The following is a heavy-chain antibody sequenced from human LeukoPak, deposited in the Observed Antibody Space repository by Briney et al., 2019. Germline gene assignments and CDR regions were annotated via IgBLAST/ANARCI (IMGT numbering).Heavy chain of an antibody. CDR1: GFTFSSYA. CDR2: ISGSGGST. D-gene: IGHD6-13*01. Sequence: PGGSLRLSCAASGFTFSSYAMSWVRQAPGKGLEWVSAISGSGGSTYYADSVKGRFTISRDNSKNTLYLQMNSLRAEDTAVYYRAKGFGRIAAAGTHYWGQGTLVTVSS. V-gene: IGHV3-23*01. J-gene: IGHJ4*02. CDR3: AKGFGRIAAAGTHY.